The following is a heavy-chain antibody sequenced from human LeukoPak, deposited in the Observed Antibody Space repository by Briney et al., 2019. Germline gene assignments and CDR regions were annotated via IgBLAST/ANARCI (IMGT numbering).Heavy chain of an antibody. V-gene: IGHV4-34*01. D-gene: IGHD2-15*01. CDR1: GGSFSGYY. Sequence: SETLSLTCAVYGGSFSGYYWSWIRQPPGKGLEWIGEINHSGSTNYNPSLKSRVTISVGTSKNQFSLKLSSVTAADTAVYYCARAGLGYCGGGSCYWFDPWGQGTLVTVSS. J-gene: IGHJ5*02. CDR2: INHSGST. CDR3: ARAGLGYCGGGSCYWFDP.